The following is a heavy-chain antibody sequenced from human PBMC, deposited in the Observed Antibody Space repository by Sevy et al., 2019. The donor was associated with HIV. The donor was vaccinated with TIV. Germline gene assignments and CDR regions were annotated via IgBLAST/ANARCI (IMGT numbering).Heavy chain of an antibody. V-gene: IGHV3-48*03. CDR3: ARVDANYDKGFDP. Sequence: GGSLRLSCEYSGFTFSSYEMNWVRQAPGKGLEWVSYISSSGTTIKYADSVKGRFTISRDNAKNSLYMQMDSLRAEDTAVYYCARVDANYDKGFDPWGQGTLVTVSS. D-gene: IGHD3-22*01. CDR2: ISSSGTTI. J-gene: IGHJ5*02. CDR1: GFTFSSYE.